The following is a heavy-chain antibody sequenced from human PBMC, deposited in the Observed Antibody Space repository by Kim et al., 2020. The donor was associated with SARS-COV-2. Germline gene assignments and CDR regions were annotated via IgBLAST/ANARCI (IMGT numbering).Heavy chain of an antibody. Sequence: SETLSLTCTVSGYSISSGYYWGWIRQPPGKGLEWIGSIYHSGSTYYNPSLKSRVTISVDTSKNQFSLKLSSVTAADTAVYYCARDGDIVVVPAAIVFWGQGTLVTVSS. D-gene: IGHD2-2*01. J-gene: IGHJ4*02. CDR2: IYHSGST. CDR1: GYSISSGYY. CDR3: ARDGDIVVVPAAIVF. V-gene: IGHV4-38-2*02.